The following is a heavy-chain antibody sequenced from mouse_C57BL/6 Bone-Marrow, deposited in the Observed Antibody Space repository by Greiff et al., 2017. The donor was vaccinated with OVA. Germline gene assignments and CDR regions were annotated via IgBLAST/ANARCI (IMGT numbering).Heavy chain of an antibody. D-gene: IGHD4-1*01. CDR2: IYPYNGVS. V-gene: IGHV1-31*01. Sequence: VHVKQSGPELVKPGASVKISCKASGYSFTGYYMHWVKQSHGNILDWIGYIYPYNGVSSYNQKFKGKATLTVDKSSSTAYMELRSLTSEDSAVYYCARRANWDWYFDVWGTGTTVTVSS. CDR3: ARRANWDWYFDV. J-gene: IGHJ1*03. CDR1: GYSFTGYY.